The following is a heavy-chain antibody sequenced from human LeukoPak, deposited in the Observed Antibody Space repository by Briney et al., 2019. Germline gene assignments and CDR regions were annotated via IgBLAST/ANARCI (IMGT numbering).Heavy chain of an antibody. CDR1: GFTLTRYD. CDR3: AKQRLAYGDYQYYFDY. D-gene: IGHD4-17*01. CDR2: ISYGGSNK. J-gene: IGHJ4*02. V-gene: IGHV3-30*18. Sequence: GGSLRLSCVASGFTLTRYDMAWVRQAPGKGLEWVAVISYGGSNKYYADSVKGRFTISRDNSKNTLYLQMNSLRAEDTAVYYCAKQRLAYGDYQYYFDYWGQGTLVTVSS.